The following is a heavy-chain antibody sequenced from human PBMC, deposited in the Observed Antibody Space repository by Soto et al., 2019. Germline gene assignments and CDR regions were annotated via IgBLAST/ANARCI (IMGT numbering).Heavy chain of an antibody. J-gene: IGHJ4*02. CDR3: AHSVRMVRGAGGYYFDS. D-gene: IGHD3-10*01. Sequence: QITLKESGPTLVKPTQTLTLTCTFSGFSLSTSGVGVGWIRQTPGKALEWLALMYWDDDKRYSPSLKSRLTIIKXXSXTXXVLIMTNMDPVDTGTDYCAHSVRMVRGAGGYYFDSWGQGTLVTVSS. CDR1: GFSLSTSGVG. CDR2: MYWDDDK. V-gene: IGHV2-5*02.